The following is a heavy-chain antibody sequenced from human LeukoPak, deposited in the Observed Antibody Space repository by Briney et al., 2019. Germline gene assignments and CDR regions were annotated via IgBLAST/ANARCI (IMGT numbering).Heavy chain of an antibody. Sequence: PGGSLRLSCAASGFDFSSYTMNWVRQAPGKGLEWVSSISASSAYIFYADSVKGRFTVSRDNAKSSLFLQMDRLSVEDTAVYYCARESATSSFSFDSWGQGVLVTVSS. CDR1: GFDFSSYT. J-gene: IGHJ4*02. D-gene: IGHD5-24*01. CDR3: ARESATSSFSFDS. CDR2: ISASSAYI. V-gene: IGHV3-21*01.